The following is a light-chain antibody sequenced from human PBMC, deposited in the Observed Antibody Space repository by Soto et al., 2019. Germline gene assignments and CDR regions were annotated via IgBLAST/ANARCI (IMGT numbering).Light chain of an antibody. CDR1: SSDVGGYNY. CDR3: CSYAGTYTRV. Sequence: QSALTQPRSVSGSPGQSVTISCTGTSSDVGGYNYVSWYQQHPHKAPKLMIYDVTKRPSGIPDRFSGSKSGNTASLTISGLQAEDEAEYYCCSYAGTYTRVFGGGTKLTVL. V-gene: IGLV2-11*01. CDR2: DVT. J-gene: IGLJ3*02.